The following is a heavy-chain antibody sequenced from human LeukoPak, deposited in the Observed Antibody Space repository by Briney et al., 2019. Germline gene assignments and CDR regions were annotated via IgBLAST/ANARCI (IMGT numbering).Heavy chain of an antibody. J-gene: IGHJ5*02. CDR1: GGSISSYY. CDR2: TRYTGST. CDR3: AREGTSGTHLNWFDR. D-gene: IGHD1-1*01. Sequence: SETLSLTCTVSGGSISSYYWSWIRHPPGKGLEWIGHTRYTGSTNYNPSLKSRVTLSVDTSKNQFSLKLSSVTAADTAVYYCAREGTSGTHLNWFDRWGQGTLVTVSS. V-gene: IGHV4-59*01.